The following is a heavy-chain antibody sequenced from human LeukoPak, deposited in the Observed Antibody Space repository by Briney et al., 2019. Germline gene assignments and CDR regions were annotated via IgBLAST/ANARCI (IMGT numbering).Heavy chain of an antibody. J-gene: IGHJ3*02. CDR1: GGSFSGYY. D-gene: IGHD2-2*01. CDR2: INHSGST. Sequence: RASETLSLTCAVYGGSFSGYYWSWIRQPPGKGLEWIGEINHSGSTNYNPSLKSRVTISVDTSKNQFSLKLSSVTAAGTAVYYCARGLVVVPAAMSGGNAFDIWGQGTMVTVSS. CDR3: ARGLVVVPAAMSGGNAFDI. V-gene: IGHV4-34*01.